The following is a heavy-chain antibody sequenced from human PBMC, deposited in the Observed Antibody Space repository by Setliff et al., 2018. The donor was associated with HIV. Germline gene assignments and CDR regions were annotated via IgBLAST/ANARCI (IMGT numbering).Heavy chain of an antibody. Sequence: VKVSCKASGGTFSSYTISWVRQAPGQGLEWMGRIIPILGIANYAQKFQGRVTITTHESTSTAYMELSSLRSEDTAVYYCARDFGGYCSSMSCPGLFDPWGQGTLVTVSS. V-gene: IGHV1-69*16. CDR2: IIPILGIA. J-gene: IGHJ5*02. D-gene: IGHD2-2*01. CDR3: ARDFGGYCSSMSCPGLFDP. CDR1: GGTFSSYT.